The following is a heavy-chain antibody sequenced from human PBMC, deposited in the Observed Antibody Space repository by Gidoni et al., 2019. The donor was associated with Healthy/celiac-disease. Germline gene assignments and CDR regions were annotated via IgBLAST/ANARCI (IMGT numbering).Heavy chain of an antibody. J-gene: IGHJ4*02. CDR1: GFTFSLYG. D-gene: IGHD2-2*01. Sequence: QVQLVESGGGVVQPGRSLRLSCAASGFTFSLYGMHWVRQAPGKGLEWVAVIWYDGSNKYYADSVKGRFTISRDNSKNTLYLQMNSLRAEDTAVYYCATNIVVVPASPHSTDYWGQGTLVTVSS. CDR3: ATNIVVVPASPHSTDY. V-gene: IGHV3-33*01. CDR2: IWYDGSNK.